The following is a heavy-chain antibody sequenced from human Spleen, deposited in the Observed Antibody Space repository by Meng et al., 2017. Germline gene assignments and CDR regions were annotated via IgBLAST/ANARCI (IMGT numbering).Heavy chain of an antibody. CDR2: IYYSGST. V-gene: IGHV4-39*07. J-gene: IGHJ3*02. CDR1: GGSISSSSYH. Sequence: ESLKISCTVSGGSISSSSYHWGWIRQPPGKGLEWIGSIYYSGSTYYNPSLKSRVTISVDTSKNQFSLKLSSVTAADTAVYYCARDLRYSGSYSPNDAFDIWGQGTMVTVSS. CDR3: ARDLRYSGSYSPNDAFDI. D-gene: IGHD1-26*01.